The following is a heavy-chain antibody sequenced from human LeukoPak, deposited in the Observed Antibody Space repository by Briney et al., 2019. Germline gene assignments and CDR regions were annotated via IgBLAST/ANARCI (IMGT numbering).Heavy chain of an antibody. J-gene: IGHJ1*01. V-gene: IGHV3-74*01. CDR1: GFTFSSYW. CDR3: TRNSGWYGLS. Sequence: GGSLRLSCAASGFTFSSYWMHWVRQAPGKGLVWVSRINSDGSSTSYADSVKGRFTISRDNSNNTLFLHLNSLRREDTAVYYCTRNSGWYGLSWGQGTLVTVSS. CDR2: INSDGSST. D-gene: IGHD6-19*01.